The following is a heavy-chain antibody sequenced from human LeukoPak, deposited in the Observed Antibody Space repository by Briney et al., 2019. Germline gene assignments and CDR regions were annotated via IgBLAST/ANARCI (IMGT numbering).Heavy chain of an antibody. CDR1: GGSFSGYY. Sequence: PSETLSLTCAVYGGSFSGYYWSWIRQPPGKGLEWIGEINHSGSTNYNPSLKSRVTISVGTSKNQFSLKLSSVTAADTAVYYCARGKHSGSYFHDYWGQGTLVTVSS. CDR3: ARGKHSGSYFHDY. CDR2: INHSGST. J-gene: IGHJ4*02. D-gene: IGHD1-26*01. V-gene: IGHV4-34*01.